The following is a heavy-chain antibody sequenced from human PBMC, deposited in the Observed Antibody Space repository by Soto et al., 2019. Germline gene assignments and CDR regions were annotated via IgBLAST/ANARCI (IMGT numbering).Heavy chain of an antibody. CDR2: IIPIFGTA. Sequence: QVQLVQSGAEVKKPGSSVKVSCKASGGTFSSYAISWVRQAPGQGLEWMGGIIPIFGTANYAQKFQGRVTITADKSTSTAYMELSSLRSEDPAVYYCARVFDGAARYYYYGMDVWGQGTTVTVSS. CDR1: GGTFSSYA. CDR3: ARVFDGAARYYYYGMDV. J-gene: IGHJ6*02. V-gene: IGHV1-69*06. D-gene: IGHD6-6*01.